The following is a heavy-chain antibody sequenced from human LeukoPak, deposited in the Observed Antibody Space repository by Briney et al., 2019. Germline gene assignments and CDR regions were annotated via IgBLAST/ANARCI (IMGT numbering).Heavy chain of an antibody. J-gene: IGHJ4*02. CDR3: ARGGGGARDY. CDR1: GFTVSSNY. V-gene: IGHV3-66*01. CDR2: IYSATSA. D-gene: IGHD3-16*01. Sequence: GGSLRLSCSASGFTVSSNYMSWVRQAPGKGLEWVSVIYSATSAFYADSVKGRFTISRDNSKNTLYLQMNSLRVEDTAVYYCARGGGGARDYWGQGTLVIVSS.